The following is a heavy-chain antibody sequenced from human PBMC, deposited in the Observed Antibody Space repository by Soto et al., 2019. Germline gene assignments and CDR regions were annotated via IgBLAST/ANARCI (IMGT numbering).Heavy chain of an antibody. Sequence: PGGSLGLSCAASGFTFSSYSMNWVRQAPGKGLEWVSYISSSSSTIYYADSVKGRFTISRDNAKNSLYLQMNSLRAEDTAVYYCARGARRLWFGESHWGQGTLVTVSS. D-gene: IGHD3-10*01. CDR2: ISSSSSTI. CDR3: ARGARRLWFGESH. CDR1: GFTFSSYS. J-gene: IGHJ4*02. V-gene: IGHV3-48*01.